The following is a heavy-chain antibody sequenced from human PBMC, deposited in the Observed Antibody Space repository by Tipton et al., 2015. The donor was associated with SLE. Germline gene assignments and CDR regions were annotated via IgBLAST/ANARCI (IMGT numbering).Heavy chain of an antibody. Sequence: SLRLSCAASGFTFSSYEINWVRQAPGKGLEWVSYISSSGNTISYADPVKGRFTISRDNAKNSLYLQMNSLRAEDTAVYYCAREDSGPLDYWGQGTLVAVSS. D-gene: IGHD2-8*02. CDR1: GFTFSSYE. J-gene: IGHJ4*02. V-gene: IGHV3-48*03. CDR3: AREDSGPLDY. CDR2: ISSSGNTI.